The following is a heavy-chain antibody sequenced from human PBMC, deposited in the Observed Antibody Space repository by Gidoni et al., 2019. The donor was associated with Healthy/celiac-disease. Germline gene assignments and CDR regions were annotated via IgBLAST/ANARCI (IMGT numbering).Heavy chain of an antibody. CDR2: IKSKTDGGTT. J-gene: IGHJ5*02. Sequence: EVQLVESGGGLVKPGGSLRLSCSASGFTFSNAWMSWVRQAPGKGLEWVGRIKSKTDGGTTDYAAPVKGRFTISRDDSKNTLYLQMNSLKTEDTAVYYCTTDPARIVVVPAAKNWFDPWGQGTLVTVSS. CDR3: TTDPARIVVVPAAKNWFDP. D-gene: IGHD2-2*01. V-gene: IGHV3-15*01. CDR1: GFTFSNAW.